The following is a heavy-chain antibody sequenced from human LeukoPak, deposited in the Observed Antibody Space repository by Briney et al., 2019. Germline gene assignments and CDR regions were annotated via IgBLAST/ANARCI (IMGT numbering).Heavy chain of an antibody. D-gene: IGHD3-16*02. CDR3: ARDMQLST. Sequence: PGGALRLSCAASGFTFSGSAMSWVRHAPAEGLEWVSLISYSGANSYYTDSVRGRFTISRDNSKDTLFLQMNSLRAEDTAIYYCARDMQLSTWGLGTMVTVSS. V-gene: IGHV3-23*01. CDR1: GFTFSGSA. J-gene: IGHJ3*01. CDR2: ISYSGANS.